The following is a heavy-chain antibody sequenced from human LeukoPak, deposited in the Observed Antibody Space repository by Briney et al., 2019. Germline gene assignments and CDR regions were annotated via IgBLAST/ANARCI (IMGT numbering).Heavy chain of an antibody. D-gene: IGHD5-18*01. V-gene: IGHV4-34*01. CDR2: INHSGST. CDR3: ATIQDTAMVEFDY. Sequence: SETLSLTCAVYGGSLSGYCWSWIRQAPGKGLEWIGEINHSGSTNYNPSLKSRVTISVDTSKNQFSLKLSSVTAADTAVYYCATIQDTAMVEFDYWGQGTLVTVSS. CDR1: GGSLSGYC. J-gene: IGHJ4*02.